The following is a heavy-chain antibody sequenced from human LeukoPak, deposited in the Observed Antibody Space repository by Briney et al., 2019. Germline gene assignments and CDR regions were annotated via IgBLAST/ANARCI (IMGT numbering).Heavy chain of an antibody. CDR1: VFTLSNDW. CDR2: INSEGSST. CDR3: VRDRSGSSSVY. D-gene: IGHD6-6*01. J-gene: IGHJ1*01. Sequence: GGALRLSCAASVFTLSNDWMHWFRQAPGEGVLWVSHINSEGSSTTYADSVKGRFTISRDNAKNTLYLQMNSLRAEDTAVYYCVRDRSGSSSVYWGQGTLVTVSS. V-gene: IGHV3-74*01.